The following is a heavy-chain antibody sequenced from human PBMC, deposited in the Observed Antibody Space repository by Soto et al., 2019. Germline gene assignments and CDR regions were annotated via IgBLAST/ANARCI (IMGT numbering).Heavy chain of an antibody. CDR3: ARDKTNNIPDY. J-gene: IGHJ4*02. CDR1: GYTFTSYG. D-gene: IGHD1-1*01. CDR2: ISAYNGNT. V-gene: IGHV1-18*01. Sequence: ASVKVSCKASGYTFTSYGISWVRQAPGQGLEWMGWISAYNGNTNNAQKLQGRVTMTTDTSTSTAYMELRSLRSDDTAVSYCARDKTNNIPDYGGQGTLVTVSS.